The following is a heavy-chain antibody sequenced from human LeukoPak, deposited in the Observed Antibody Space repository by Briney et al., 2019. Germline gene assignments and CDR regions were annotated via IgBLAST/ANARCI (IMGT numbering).Heavy chain of an antibody. CDR3: AKDADSSGWYMRGYYYFDY. Sequence: GGSLRLSCAASGFTFSSYAMSWVRQAPGKGLEWVSAISGSGGSTYYADSVKGRFTISRDNSKNTLYLQMNSLRAEDTAVYYCAKDADSSGWYMRGYYYFDYWGQGTLVTVSS. J-gene: IGHJ4*02. V-gene: IGHV3-23*01. CDR1: GFTFSSYA. CDR2: ISGSGGST. D-gene: IGHD6-19*01.